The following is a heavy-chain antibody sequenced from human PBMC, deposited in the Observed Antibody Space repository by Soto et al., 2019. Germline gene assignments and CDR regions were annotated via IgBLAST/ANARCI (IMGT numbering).Heavy chain of an antibody. CDR2: INHRGST. Sequence: PLETLCLTCAVYGGSFSGYCWSWIRQPPGKGLEWIGEINHRGSTNYNPSLKCRVTISVVTSKNQFSLTLSYVTAADSAVYYCARTRLQYLYYYLDVWGKGTTVTVSS. D-gene: IGHD4-4*01. J-gene: IGHJ6*03. V-gene: IGHV4-34*01. CDR3: ARTRLQYLYYYLDV. CDR1: GGSFSGYC.